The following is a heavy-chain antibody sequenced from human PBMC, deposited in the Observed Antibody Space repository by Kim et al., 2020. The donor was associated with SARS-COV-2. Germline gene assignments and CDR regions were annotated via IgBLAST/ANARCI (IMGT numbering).Heavy chain of an antibody. CDR1: GFTFTSSA. D-gene: IGHD5-12*01. V-gene: IGHV1-58*01. Sequence: SVKVSCKASGFTFTSSAVQWVRQARGQRLEWIGWIVVGSGNTNYAQKFQERVTITRDMSTSTAYMELSSLRSEDTAVYYCAADGDGYSGYVGHYYYGMDVWGQGTTVTVSS. CDR3: AADGDGYSGYVGHYYYGMDV. J-gene: IGHJ6*02. CDR2: IVVGSGNT.